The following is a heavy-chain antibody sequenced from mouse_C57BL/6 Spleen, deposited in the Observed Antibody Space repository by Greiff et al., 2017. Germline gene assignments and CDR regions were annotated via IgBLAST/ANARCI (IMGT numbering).Heavy chain of an antibody. CDR1: GYTFTSYW. Sequence: QVQLQQPGTELVKPGASVKLSCKASGYTFTSYWMPWVKQRPGQGLEWIGNINPSNGGTNYNEKFKSKATLTVAKSSSPAYMQLSSLTSEDSAVYYCATRGVVDWYFDVWGTGTTVTVSS. CDR2: INPSNGGT. J-gene: IGHJ1*03. D-gene: IGHD1-1*01. CDR3: ATRGVVDWYFDV. V-gene: IGHV1-53*01.